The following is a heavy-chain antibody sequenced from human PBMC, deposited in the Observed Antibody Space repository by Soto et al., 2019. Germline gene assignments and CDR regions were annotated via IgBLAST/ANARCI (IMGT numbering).Heavy chain of an antibody. CDR1: GYTFTSYG. Sequence: QVQLVQSGAEVKKPGASVKVSCKASGYTFTSYGISWVRQAPGQGLEWMGWISAYNGNTNYAQKLQGRVTMTTDTSTSTAYMELRSLRTDDTAVYYCAGSYCSGGSCYRGSPWFHPWGQGTLVTVSS. CDR3: AGSYCSGGSCYRGSPWFHP. J-gene: IGHJ5*02. CDR2: ISAYNGNT. D-gene: IGHD2-15*01. V-gene: IGHV1-18*01.